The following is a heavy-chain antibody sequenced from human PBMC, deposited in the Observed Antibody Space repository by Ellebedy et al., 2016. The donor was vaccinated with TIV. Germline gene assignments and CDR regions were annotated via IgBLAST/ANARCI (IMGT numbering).Heavy chain of an antibody. Sequence: GESLKISXAASGFSFSNFAMHWVRRAPGKGLEWVAVISYDGSNKYYPDSVKGRFTISRDNSRNTLYLQLNSLRAEDTAVYYCAKGGHLDSTGFAWGYFDSWGQGILVTVSS. CDR2: ISYDGSNK. CDR1: GFSFSNFA. J-gene: IGHJ4*02. V-gene: IGHV3-30*18. D-gene: IGHD3-22*01. CDR3: AKGGHLDSTGFAWGYFDS.